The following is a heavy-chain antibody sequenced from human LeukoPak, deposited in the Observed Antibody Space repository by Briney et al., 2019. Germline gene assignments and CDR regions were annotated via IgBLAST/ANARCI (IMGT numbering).Heavy chain of an antibody. CDR3: ARDYEAGCTSTTCYDRFDY. D-gene: IGHD2-2*01. CDR2: IKQDGSEK. J-gene: IGHJ4*02. V-gene: IGHV3-7*01. Sequence: GGSLRLSCVASGFTFRSYWMSWVRQAPGKGLEWVANIKQDGSEKYYVDSVKGRFTISRDNAENSLYLQMNSLRAEDTAVYYCARDYEAGCTSTTCYDRFDYWGQGTLVTVSS. CDR1: GFTFRSYW.